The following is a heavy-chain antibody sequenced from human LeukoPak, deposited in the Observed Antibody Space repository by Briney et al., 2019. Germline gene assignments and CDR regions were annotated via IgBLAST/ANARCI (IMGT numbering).Heavy chain of an antibody. Sequence: GGSLRLSCAASGFTFSTYNMNWVRQAPGKGLKWISYINADSSTIQYEDSVRGRFTTSRDNAKNSLYLQMDSLRAEDTAVYYCVRDNSRGQSLGVIYWGQGSLVTVSS. CDR3: VRDNSRGQSLGVIY. J-gene: IGHJ4*02. CDR2: INADSSTI. CDR1: GFTFSTYN. V-gene: IGHV3-48*01. D-gene: IGHD3-22*01.